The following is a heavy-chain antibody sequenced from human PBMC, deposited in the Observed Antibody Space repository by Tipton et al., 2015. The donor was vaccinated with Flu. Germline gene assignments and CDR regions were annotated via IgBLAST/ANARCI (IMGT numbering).Heavy chain of an antibody. CDR3: ARGYDILTVGGGYFDY. Sequence: SLRLSCAASGFTFSSYAMHWVRQAPGKGLEWVAGIWYDGSNKYYADSVKGRFTISRDNSKNTLYLQMNSLRAEDTAVYYCARGYDILTVGGGYFDYWGQGTLVTVSS. D-gene: IGHD3-9*01. CDR1: GFTFSSYA. CDR2: IWYDGSNK. J-gene: IGHJ4*02. V-gene: IGHV3-33*08.